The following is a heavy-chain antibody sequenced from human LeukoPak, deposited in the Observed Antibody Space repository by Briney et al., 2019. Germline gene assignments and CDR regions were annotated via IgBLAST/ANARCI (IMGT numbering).Heavy chain of an antibody. D-gene: IGHD1-26*01. CDR1: GFTFSSYA. J-gene: IGHJ4*02. V-gene: IGHV3-23*01. Sequence: GGFLRLSCAASGFTFSSYAMSWVRQAPGKGLEWVSDADSVKGRFTISRDNSKNTLYLQMNSLRAEDTAVYYCAKASGSYPYYFDYWGQGTLVTVSS. CDR3: AKASGSYPYYFDY.